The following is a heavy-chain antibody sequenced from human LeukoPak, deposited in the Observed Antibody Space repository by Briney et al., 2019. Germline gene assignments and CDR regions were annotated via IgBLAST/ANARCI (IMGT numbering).Heavy chain of an antibody. J-gene: IGHJ3*02. D-gene: IGHD3-9*01. CDR3: VRDISDAFDI. CDR2: INSDGSST. V-gene: IGHV3-74*01. CDR1: GFTFSTYW. Sequence: GGSLRLSYAASGFTFSTYWMHWVRQAPGKGLVWVSCINSDGSSTRYADSVKGRFTISRDNAKNTLYLQMNSLRAEDTAVYYCVRDISDAFDIWGQGTMVTVSS.